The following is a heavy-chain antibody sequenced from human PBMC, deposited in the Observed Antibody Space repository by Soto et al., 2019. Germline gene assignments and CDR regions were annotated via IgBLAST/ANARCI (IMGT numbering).Heavy chain of an antibody. D-gene: IGHD2-15*01. V-gene: IGHV3-23*01. Sequence: EVQVLESGGGLVQPGGSLRLSCEGSGFTVSSHAMTWIGQPPGKGPEWVSTVTADGGTYYADSVKGRFAMSRDTSENTLYLQMNSLGAEDTAAYYCAPHVSCSGGSCQYDAFAIRGQGTMVTVSS. CDR1: GFTVSSHA. CDR3: APHVSCSGGSCQYDAFAI. CDR2: VTADGGT. J-gene: IGHJ3*02.